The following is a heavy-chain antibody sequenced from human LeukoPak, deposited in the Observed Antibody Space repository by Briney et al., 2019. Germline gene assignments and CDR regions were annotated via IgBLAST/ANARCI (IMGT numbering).Heavy chain of an antibody. CDR1: GFTFSSYS. Sequence: PGGSLRLSCAASGFTFSSYSMNWVRQAPGKGLEWVSSISSSSSYIYYADSVKGRFTISRDNAKNSLYLQMNSLRAEDTAVYYCARGPPAYYYDSSGYPDLKYNWFDPWGQGTLVTVSS. CDR3: ARGPPAYYYDSSGYPDLKYNWFDP. J-gene: IGHJ5*02. D-gene: IGHD3-22*01. CDR2: ISSSSSYI. V-gene: IGHV3-21*01.